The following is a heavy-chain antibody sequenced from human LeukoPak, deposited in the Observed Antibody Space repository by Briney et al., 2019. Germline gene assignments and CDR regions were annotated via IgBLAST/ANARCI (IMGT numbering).Heavy chain of an antibody. J-gene: IGHJ4*02. CDR3: ARELTMVRGVIGY. CDR2: IWYDGSNK. D-gene: IGHD3-10*01. CDR1: GFTFSSYG. Sequence: GGSLRLSCAASGFTFSSYGMHWVRQAPGKGLEGVAVIWYDGSNKYYADSVKGRFTISRDNSKNKLYLQINSLRAEDTAVYYCARELTMVRGVIGYWGQGTLVTVSS. V-gene: IGHV3-33*01.